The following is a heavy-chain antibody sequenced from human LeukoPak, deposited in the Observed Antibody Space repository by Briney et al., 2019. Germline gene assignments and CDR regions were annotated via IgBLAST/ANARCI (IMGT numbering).Heavy chain of an antibody. CDR1: GYSFSSYW. D-gene: IGHD3-10*01. CDR3: ARDVGGAGSF. Sequence: PGGSLRLSCAASGYSFSSYWMHWVRQVPGKGLVWVSRIDNYGRTTDYADPVKGRFTISRDNVQNTLYLQMNSLNAEDTAVYYCARDVGGAGSFWGQGTLVTVSS. V-gene: IGHV3-74*01. CDR2: IDNYGRTT. J-gene: IGHJ4*02.